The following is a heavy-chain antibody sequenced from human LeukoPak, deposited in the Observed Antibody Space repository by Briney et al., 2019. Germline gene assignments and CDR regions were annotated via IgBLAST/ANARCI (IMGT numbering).Heavy chain of an antibody. Sequence: GGSLRLSCAASGFAFSNYGIYWVRQAPGKGLEWVAVISNDASDKHYADSVKGRFTISRDNSKKTVYLQMNSLRAEDTAVYYCAKDRSHYYDSSGYYLFDYWGQGTLVTVSS. CDR3: AKDRSHYYDSSGYYLFDY. CDR2: ISNDASDK. CDR1: GFAFSNYG. V-gene: IGHV3-30*18. D-gene: IGHD3-22*01. J-gene: IGHJ4*02.